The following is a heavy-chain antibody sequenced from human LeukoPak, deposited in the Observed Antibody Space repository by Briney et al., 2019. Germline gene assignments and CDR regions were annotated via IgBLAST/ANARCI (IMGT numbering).Heavy chain of an antibody. CDR1: GYSFTSYW. D-gene: IGHD4-11*01. V-gene: IGHV5-51*01. Sequence: GESLKISCKGSGYSFTSYWIGWVRQMPGKGLEWMGIIYPGASNTKYSPSLQGQVTISADKSISTAYLQWSSLKASDTAMYYCARQGAVNYDTWFDPWGQGTLVTVSS. CDR3: ARQGAVNYDTWFDP. CDR2: IYPGASNT. J-gene: IGHJ5*02.